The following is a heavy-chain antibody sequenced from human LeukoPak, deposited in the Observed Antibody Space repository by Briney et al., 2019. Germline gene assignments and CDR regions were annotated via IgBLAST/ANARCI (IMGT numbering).Heavy chain of an antibody. CDR2: IYYSGST. D-gene: IGHD4-11*01. J-gene: IGHJ5*02. Sequence: PSETLSLTCTVSGGSISSYYWSWIRQPPGKGLEWIGYIYYSGSTNYNPSLKSRVTISVDTSKNQFSLKLSSVTAADTAVYYRAREATTVTGNWFDPWGQGTLVTVSS. CDR1: GGSISSYY. V-gene: IGHV4-59*01. CDR3: AREATTVTGNWFDP.